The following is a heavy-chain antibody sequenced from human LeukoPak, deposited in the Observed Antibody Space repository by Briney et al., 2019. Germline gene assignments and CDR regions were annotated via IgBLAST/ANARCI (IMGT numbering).Heavy chain of an antibody. J-gene: IGHJ4*02. CDR2: VSGNGGST. CDR3: AKEIGDYVWGSYSYYFDY. Sequence: GGSLRLSCGASGFTFRTYAMSWVRQAPGKGLEWVSSVSGNGGSTYYADSVKGRFTISRDNSKNTLYPQMNSLRAEDTAVYYCAKEIGDYVWGSYSYYFDYWGQGTLVTASS. V-gene: IGHV3-23*01. D-gene: IGHD3-16*01. CDR1: GFTFRTYA.